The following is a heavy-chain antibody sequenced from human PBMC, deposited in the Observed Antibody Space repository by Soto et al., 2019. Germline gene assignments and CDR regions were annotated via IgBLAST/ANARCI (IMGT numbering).Heavy chain of an antibody. J-gene: IGHJ4*02. CDR3: ARISIAARYFDS. Sequence: XGPTLVNPTQTLTLTCTFSGFSLSTSGMCVSWIRQPPGKALEWLALIDWDDDKYYSTSLKTRLTISKDTSKNQVVLTMTNMDPVDTATYYCARISIAARYFDSWGQGTLVTVSS. CDR2: IDWDDDK. CDR1: GFSLSTSGMC. V-gene: IGHV2-70*01. D-gene: IGHD6-6*01.